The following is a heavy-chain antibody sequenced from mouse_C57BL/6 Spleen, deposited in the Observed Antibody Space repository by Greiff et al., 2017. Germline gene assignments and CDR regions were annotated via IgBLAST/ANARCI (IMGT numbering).Heavy chain of an antibody. J-gene: IGHJ1*03. CDR1: GYAFTNYL. CDR3: ARGRDWYFDV. CDR2: INPGSGGT. Sequence: VQLVESGAELVRPGTSVKVSCKASGYAFTNYLIEWVKQRPGQGLEWIGVINPGSGGTNYNEKFKGKATLTADKSSSTAYMQLSSLTSEDSAVYFCARGRDWYFDVWGTGTTVTVSS. V-gene: IGHV1-54*01.